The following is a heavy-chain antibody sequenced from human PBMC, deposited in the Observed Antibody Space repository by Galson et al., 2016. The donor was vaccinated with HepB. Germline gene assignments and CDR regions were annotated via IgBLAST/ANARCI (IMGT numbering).Heavy chain of an antibody. CDR3: ARESISIFGEMIHNWFDP. V-gene: IGHV3-48*02. CDR2: ISSSSSTI. D-gene: IGHD3-3*01. CDR1: GFTFSSCN. Sequence: SLRLSCAGPGFTFSSCNMNWVRQAPGKGLDWISYISSSSSTIYYADSVKGRFTISRDNAKNSLYLQMNSLRDEDTAVYYCARESISIFGEMIHNWFDPWGQGTLVTVSS. J-gene: IGHJ5*02.